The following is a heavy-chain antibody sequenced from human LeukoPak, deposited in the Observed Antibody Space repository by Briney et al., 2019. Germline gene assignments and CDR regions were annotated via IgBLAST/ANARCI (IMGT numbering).Heavy chain of an antibody. V-gene: IGHV4-34*01. CDR2: INHSGST. D-gene: IGHD3-9*01. CDR1: GGSFSGYY. CDR3: ARRYYDILTGYSIDY. Sequence: SETLSLTCAVYGGSFSGYYWSWLRQPPGKGLEWIGEINHSGSTNYNPSLKSRVTISVDTSKNQFSLKLSSVTAADTAVYYCARRYYDILTGYSIDYWGQGTLVTVSS. J-gene: IGHJ4*02.